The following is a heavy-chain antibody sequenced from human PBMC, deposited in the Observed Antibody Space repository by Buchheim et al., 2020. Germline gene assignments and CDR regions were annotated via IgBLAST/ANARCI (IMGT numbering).Heavy chain of an antibody. D-gene: IGHD3-22*01. V-gene: IGHV1-69*01. CDR3: ARDYYDSSGYYYEHYYYGMDV. CDR2: IIPIFGTA. CDR1: GGTFSSYA. J-gene: IGHJ6*02. Sequence: QVQLVQSGAEVKKPGSSVKVSCKASGGTFSSYAISWVRQAPGQGLEWMGGIIPIFGTANYAQKFQGRVTITADESTSTAYTELSSLRSEDTAVYYCARDYYDSSGYYYEHYYYGMDVWGQGT.